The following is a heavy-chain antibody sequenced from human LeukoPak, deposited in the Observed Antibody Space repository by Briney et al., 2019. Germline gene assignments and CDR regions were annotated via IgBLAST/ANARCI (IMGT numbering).Heavy chain of an antibody. Sequence: SETLSLTCTVSGESITSDNYWTWIRQPPGKGLEWIGYIYYGGSTNYNPSLKSRVTISVDTSKNQFSLKLSSVTAADTAVYYCARESGYGYLYWGQGTLVTVSS. CDR1: GESITSDNY. D-gene: IGHD5-18*01. J-gene: IGHJ4*02. V-gene: IGHV4-61*01. CDR2: IYYGGST. CDR3: ARESGYGYLY.